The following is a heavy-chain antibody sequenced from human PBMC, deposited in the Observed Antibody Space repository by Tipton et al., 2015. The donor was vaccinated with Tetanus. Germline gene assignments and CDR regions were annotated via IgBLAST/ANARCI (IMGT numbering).Heavy chain of an antibody. CDR1: GGSMSGSGHY. CDR2: ISYSGRT. J-gene: IGHJ5*02. CDR3: ARGTWLYTSTYHRHWLDP. D-gene: IGHD6-13*01. V-gene: IGHV4-39*07. Sequence: TLSLTCIVSGGSMSGSGHYGAWVRQSPGKGLEWIGSISYSGRTYYSPSLKSRVTISLDTSKNEFSLTLSSVTAADTAVYYCARGTWLYTSTYHRHWLDPWGQGTLVTVFS.